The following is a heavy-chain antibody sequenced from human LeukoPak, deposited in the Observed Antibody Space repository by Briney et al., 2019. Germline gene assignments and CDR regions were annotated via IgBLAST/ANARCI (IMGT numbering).Heavy chain of an antibody. CDR2: IYYSGST. CDR1: GGSLSGHF. V-gene: IGHV4-59*08. CDR3: ARYYCGADCYYFDY. D-gene: IGHD2-21*02. J-gene: IGHJ4*02. Sequence: SETLSLTCTVSGGSLSGHFWSWIRQPPGKGLEWIGYIYYSGSTNYNPSLKSRVTISVDTSKNQFSLKLTSVTAADTAVYYCARYYCGADCYYFDYWGQGTRVTVSS.